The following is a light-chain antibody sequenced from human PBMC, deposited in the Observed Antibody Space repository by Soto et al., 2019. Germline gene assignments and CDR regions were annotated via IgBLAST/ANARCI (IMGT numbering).Light chain of an antibody. CDR2: GES. V-gene: IGKV3-20*01. J-gene: IGKJ1*01. CDR3: QKYGSSLWT. CDR1: QSVSSSY. Sequence: VMTQSPATLSLSPGDSATLSCRPSQSVSSSYLAWYQQKPGQAPRLLIYGESSRATGIPDRLSGSGSGTDLNLTISRLEPEDFAVYYCQKYGSSLWTFGQGTKVDIK.